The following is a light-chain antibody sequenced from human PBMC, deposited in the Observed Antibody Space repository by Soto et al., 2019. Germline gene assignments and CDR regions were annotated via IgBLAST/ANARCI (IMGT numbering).Light chain of an antibody. V-gene: IGKV3-11*01. CDR2: DAS. J-gene: IGKJ5*01. CDR1: QSVSSY. Sequence: EIVFTQSPATLSLSPGERATLSCRASQSVSSYLAWYQQKPGQAPRLLIYDASNRATGIPARFSGSGSGTDFTLTISSLEPEDFAVYYCQQRSNWPITFG. CDR3: QQRSNWPIT.